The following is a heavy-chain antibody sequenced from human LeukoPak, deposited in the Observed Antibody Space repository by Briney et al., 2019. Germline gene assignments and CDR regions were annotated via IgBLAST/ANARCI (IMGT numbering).Heavy chain of an antibody. Sequence: SETLSLTCTVSGGSISRSSYYWGCIRQPPGKGLEWIGSIYYSGSTYYNPSLKSRVTISVDTSKNQFSLKLSSVTAADTAVYYCARGRLEDTAMAFEYFDYWGQGTLVTVSS. CDR3: ARGRLEDTAMAFEYFDY. CDR1: GGSISRSSYY. V-gene: IGHV4-39*07. CDR2: IYYSGST. D-gene: IGHD5-18*01. J-gene: IGHJ4*02.